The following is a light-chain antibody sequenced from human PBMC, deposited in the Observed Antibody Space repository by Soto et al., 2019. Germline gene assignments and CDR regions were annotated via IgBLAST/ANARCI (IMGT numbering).Light chain of an antibody. Sequence: EILMTQSPATLSVSPGEGATLSCKASQNVYNNLAWYQQRPGQPPRLLICDASTRATGISARFSGSGYGTEFTLPISSLQSEDFAVYFCQQFRNWPLTFGGGTKVEI. V-gene: IGKV3-15*01. CDR2: DAS. CDR3: QQFRNWPLT. CDR1: QNVYNN. J-gene: IGKJ4*01.